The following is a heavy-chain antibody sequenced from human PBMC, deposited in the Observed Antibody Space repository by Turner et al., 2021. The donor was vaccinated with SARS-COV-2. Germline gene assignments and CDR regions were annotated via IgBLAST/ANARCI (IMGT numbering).Heavy chain of an antibody. D-gene: IGHD1-26*01. CDR1: GFTFSRNA. CDR3: AKDHTKYSGSYYFDY. J-gene: IGHJ4*02. CDR2: ISDEGQKK. Sequence: QVHLVESGGGVVQPGRSLRVSCAASGFTFSRNAMHWVRQAPGKGLEWVAVISDEGQKKYYTDSVRGRFIISRDNSKNTLHLQMNSLRAEDTAVYYCAKDHTKYSGSYYFDYWGQGTLVTVSS. V-gene: IGHV3-30*18.